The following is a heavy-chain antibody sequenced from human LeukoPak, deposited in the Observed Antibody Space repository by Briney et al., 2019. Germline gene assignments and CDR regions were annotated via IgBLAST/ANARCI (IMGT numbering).Heavy chain of an antibody. J-gene: IGHJ4*02. Sequence: GGSLRLSCAASGFTFSSYSMTWVRQAPGKGLEWVSYITFTSSTIHYADSVKGRFTISRDNAKSSLYLQMNSLRADDTAVYYCARDRLHYGEYEKTLDYWGQGTLVTVSS. CDR2: ITFTSSTI. CDR3: ARDRLHYGEYEKTLDY. D-gene: IGHD4-17*01. CDR1: GFTFSSYS. V-gene: IGHV3-48*01.